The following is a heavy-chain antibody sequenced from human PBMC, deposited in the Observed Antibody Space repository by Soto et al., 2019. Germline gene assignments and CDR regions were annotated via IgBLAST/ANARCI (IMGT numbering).Heavy chain of an antibody. V-gene: IGHV4-31*03. Sequence: QVQLQASGPGLLTPSQTLSLTCTVSGGSISSGGYYWSWIRQHPGKVLEWIGYIYYSGSTYYNPSLKSRVTRSVDTSKNQVSLTLSSVTAGDTAVYYCARVAVAGPVDGDYWGQGTLVTVSS. D-gene: IGHD6-19*01. CDR3: ARVAVAGPVDGDY. CDR1: GGSISSGGYY. CDR2: IYYSGST. J-gene: IGHJ4*02.